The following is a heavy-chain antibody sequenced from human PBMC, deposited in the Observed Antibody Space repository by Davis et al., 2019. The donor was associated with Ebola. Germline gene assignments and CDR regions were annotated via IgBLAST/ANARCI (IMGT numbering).Heavy chain of an antibody. J-gene: IGHJ3*02. V-gene: IGHV4-59*08. Sequence: MPSETLSLTCTVSGGSISSYYWSWIRQPPGKGLEWIGYIYYSGSTNYNPSLKSRVTISVDKSKNQFSLKLSSVTAADTAVYYCARVREGEPRGAFDIWGQGTMVTVSS. CDR3: ARVREGEPRGAFDI. D-gene: IGHD3-16*01. CDR1: GGSISSYY. CDR2: IYYSGST.